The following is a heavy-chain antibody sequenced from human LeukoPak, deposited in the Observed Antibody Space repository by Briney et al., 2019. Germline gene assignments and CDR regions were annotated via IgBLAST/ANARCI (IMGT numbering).Heavy chain of an antibody. Sequence: GGSLRLSCTASGFTFGGYAMSWVRQAPGKGLEWVGFIRSKPYGGTTENAASVKGRFTISRDDSKSIAYLQMNSLRIEDTAVYYCTRNSYGPRFDYWGQGTLVTVSS. V-gene: IGHV3-49*04. CDR2: IRSKPYGGTT. CDR1: GFTFGGYA. CDR3: TRNSYGPRFDY. J-gene: IGHJ4*02. D-gene: IGHD5-18*01.